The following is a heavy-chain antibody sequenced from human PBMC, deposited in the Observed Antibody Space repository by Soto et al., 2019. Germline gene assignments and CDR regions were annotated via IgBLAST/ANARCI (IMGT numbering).Heavy chain of an antibody. Sequence: TGGSLRLSCSASGFTFSSYAMHWVRQAPGKGLEYVSAISSNGGSTYYADSVKGRFTISRDNSKNTLYLQMSSLRAEDTAVYYCVKAQVGATPGYYFDYWGQGTLVTVSS. CDR1: GFTFSSYA. D-gene: IGHD1-26*01. J-gene: IGHJ4*02. CDR3: VKAQVGATPGYYFDY. CDR2: ISSNGGST. V-gene: IGHV3-64D*08.